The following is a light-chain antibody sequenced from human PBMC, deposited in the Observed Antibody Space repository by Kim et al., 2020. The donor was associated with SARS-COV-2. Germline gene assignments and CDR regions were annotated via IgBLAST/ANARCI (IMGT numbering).Light chain of an antibody. J-gene: IGKJ5*01. CDR1: RSVSNY. Sequence: DIQLTQSPSSVSASVGDRVTITCRTSRSVSNYLNWYQVKPGKAPTLLIYDLYALQSGVPSRFSGGGSGTAFTLTISSLQPEDFGTYYCHQTYRPPHTFGQGTPRESK. CDR2: DLY. CDR3: HQTYRPPHT. V-gene: IGKV1-39*01.